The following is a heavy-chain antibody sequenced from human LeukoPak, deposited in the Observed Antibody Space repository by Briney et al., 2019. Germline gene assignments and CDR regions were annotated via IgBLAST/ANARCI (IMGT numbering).Heavy chain of an antibody. D-gene: IGHD2-2*01. CDR2: IYYSGSS. J-gene: IGHJ4*02. CDR3: ARAQVVPAARPFDY. CDR1: GGSISSSNYY. Sequence: SQTLSLTCTVSGGSISSSNYYWGWIRQPPGKGLEWIGSIYYSGSSYYNPSLKSRVTISVDTSKNQFSLKLSSVTAADTAVYYCARAQVVPAARPFDYWGQGTLVTVSS. V-gene: IGHV4-39*01.